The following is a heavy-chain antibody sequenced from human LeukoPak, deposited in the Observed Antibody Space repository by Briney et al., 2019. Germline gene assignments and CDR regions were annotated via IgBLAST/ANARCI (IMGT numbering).Heavy chain of an antibody. CDR1: GFTFSSYG. Sequence: HPGGSLRLSCAASGFTFSSYGMHWVRQAPGKGLEWVAVIWYDGSNRYYADSVKGRFIISRDNSKTTLYLQMNSLRAEDTAVYYCARDPIETLNYEILTGYLDYWGQGTLVTVSS. CDR3: ARDPIETLNYEILTGYLDY. D-gene: IGHD3-9*01. J-gene: IGHJ4*02. V-gene: IGHV3-33*01. CDR2: IWYDGSNR.